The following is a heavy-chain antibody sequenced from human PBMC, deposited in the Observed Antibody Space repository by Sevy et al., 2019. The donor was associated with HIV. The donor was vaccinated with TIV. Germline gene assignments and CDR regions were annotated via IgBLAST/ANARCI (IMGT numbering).Heavy chain of an antibody. Sequence: GGSLRLSCAASGFTFSSYWMSWVRRAPGKGLEWVANIKQDGSEKYYVDSVKGRFTISRDNAKNSLYLQMNSLRAEDTAVYYCARRSRGGWYHYYYGMDVWGQGTTVTVSS. J-gene: IGHJ6*02. V-gene: IGHV3-7*01. CDR2: IKQDGSEK. CDR3: ARRSRGGWYHYYYGMDV. D-gene: IGHD6-19*01. CDR1: GFTFSSYW.